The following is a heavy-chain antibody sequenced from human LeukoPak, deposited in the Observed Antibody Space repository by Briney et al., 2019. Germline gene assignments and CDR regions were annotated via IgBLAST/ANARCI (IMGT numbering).Heavy chain of an antibody. V-gene: IGHV3-7*01. CDR2: INQDGSEK. CDR1: GFTYSNYW. D-gene: IGHD2/OR15-2a*01. Sequence: GGSLRLSCAASGFTYSNYWMSWVRQVPGKGLEWVANINQDGSEKYYVDSVKGRFTISRDNAKNSLYLQMSSLRDEDTAVYYCAKNRVQFDSWGQGTLVTVSS. J-gene: IGHJ5*01. CDR3: AKNRVQFDS.